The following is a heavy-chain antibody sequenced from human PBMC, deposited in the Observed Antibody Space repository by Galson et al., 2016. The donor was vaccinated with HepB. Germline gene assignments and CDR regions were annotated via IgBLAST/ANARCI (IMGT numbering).Heavy chain of an antibody. D-gene: IGHD2-8*01. CDR2: IYTTGTT. J-gene: IGHJ5*02. Sequence: LSLTCSVSGGSISSYYWSWIRQSAEKGLEWIGRIYTTGTTNYNPSLKSRVTMSVDTSKNQFSLKLSSVTAADTAVYYCARGGVLTGWFDPWGQGTLVTVSS. V-gene: IGHV4-4*07. CDR3: ARGGVLTGWFDP. CDR1: GGSISSYY.